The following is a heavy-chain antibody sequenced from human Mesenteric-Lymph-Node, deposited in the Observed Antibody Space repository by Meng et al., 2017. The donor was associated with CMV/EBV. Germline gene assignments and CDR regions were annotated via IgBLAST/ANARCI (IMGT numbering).Heavy chain of an antibody. CDR3: AFLGVNRYSSSWYQSL. V-gene: IGHV3-66*02. CDR2: IYSGGST. CDR1: GFTVSSNY. D-gene: IGHD6-13*01. J-gene: IGHJ4*02. Sequence: GGYLRLSCAASGFTVSSNYMSWVRQAPGKGLEWVSVIYSGGSTYYADSVKGRFAISRDNSKNTLYLQMNSLRAEDTAVYYCAFLGVNRYSSSWYQSLWGQGTLVTVSS.